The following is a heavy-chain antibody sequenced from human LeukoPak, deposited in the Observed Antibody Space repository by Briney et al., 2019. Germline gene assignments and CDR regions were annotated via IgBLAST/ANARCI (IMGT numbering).Heavy chain of an antibody. J-gene: IGHJ6*03. CDR1: GFTFSSYS. D-gene: IGHD5-18*01. CDR3: ARVPTPRDWIQLSNDYYYYYYMDV. V-gene: IGHV3-21*01. CDR2: ISSSSSYI. Sequence: GGSLRLSCAASGFTFSSYSMNWVRQAPGKGLEWVSSISSSSSYIYYADSVKGRFTISRDNAKNSLYLQMNSLRAEDTAVYYCARVPTPRDWIQLSNDYYYYYYMDVWGKGTTVTVSS.